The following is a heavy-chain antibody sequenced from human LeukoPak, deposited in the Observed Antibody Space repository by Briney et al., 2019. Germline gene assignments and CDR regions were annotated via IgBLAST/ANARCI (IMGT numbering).Heavy chain of an antibody. CDR2: IYTSGST. D-gene: IGHD3-22*01. J-gene: IGHJ6*03. CDR3: ARAAGLFNYYYYMDV. Sequence: SETLSLTCTVSGGSISSYYWSWIRQPPGKGLEWIGYIYTSGSTNYNPSLKSRVTISVDTSKNQFSLKLSSVTAADTALYYCARAAGLFNYYYYMDVWGKGTTVTVSS. CDR1: GGSISSYY. V-gene: IGHV4-4*09.